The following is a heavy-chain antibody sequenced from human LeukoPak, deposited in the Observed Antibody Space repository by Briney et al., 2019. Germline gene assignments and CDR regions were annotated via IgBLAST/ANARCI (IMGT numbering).Heavy chain of an antibody. CDR3: ATHKTRVRDPDSSGWYSSWFAP. CDR1: GGSISDSSYF. CDR2: IYYTGST. J-gene: IGHJ5*02. Sequence: PSETLSLTCTVSGGSISDSSYFWGWIRQPPGKGLEWIGSIYYTGSTYYKPSLQSRVTISEDTSKDQYFLKLSSVTAADTAVYYCATHKTRVRDPDSSGWYSSWFAPWGQGTLVTVSS. D-gene: IGHD6-19*01. V-gene: IGHV4-39*01.